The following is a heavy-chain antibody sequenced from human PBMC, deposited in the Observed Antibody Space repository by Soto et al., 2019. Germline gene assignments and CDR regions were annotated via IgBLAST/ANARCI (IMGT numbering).Heavy chain of an antibody. Sequence: QITLKESGPTLVKPTQTLTLTCTLSGFSLSFTRVGVGWSRGPPGKTLEWLALIYWDDDKRYSPFLKSRLTITKDSAKNQVVLTMTNMDPMDTATYFCAHTLVAGLGYYFDYWGQGTLVTVSS. CDR2: IYWDDDK. CDR3: AHTLVAGLGYYFDY. CDR1: GFSLSFTRVG. V-gene: IGHV2-5*02. J-gene: IGHJ4*02. D-gene: IGHD6-19*01.